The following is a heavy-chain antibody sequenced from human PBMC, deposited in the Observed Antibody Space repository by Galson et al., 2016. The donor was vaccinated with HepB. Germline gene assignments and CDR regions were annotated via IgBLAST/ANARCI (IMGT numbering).Heavy chain of an antibody. CDR1: GGSLSGYY. CDR3: ARDQGGVRGIYSYYYMDV. J-gene: IGHJ6*03. D-gene: IGHD3-10*01. CDR2: MYYSGRI. V-gene: IGHV4-59*01. Sequence: SETLSLTCTVSGGSLSGYYWTWIRQPPGKGLEWIGYMYYSGRINYNPSLKNRITISVDTSKNQFSLKLGSVTAADTAVYYCARDQGGVRGIYSYYYMDVWGKGTTVTVSS.